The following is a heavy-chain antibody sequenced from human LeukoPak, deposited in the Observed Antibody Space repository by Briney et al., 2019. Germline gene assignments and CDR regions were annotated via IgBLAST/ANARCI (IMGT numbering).Heavy chain of an antibody. V-gene: IGHV3-53*01. Sequence: GGSLRLSCAASGFTVSSNYMSWVRQAPGKGLEWVSVIYSGGSTYYADSVKGRFTISRDNSKNTLYLQMNSLRAEDTAVYYCARPGVGAFSYLSDWGRGPPVPVAS. CDR1: GFTVSSNY. CDR3: ARPGVGAFSYLSD. CDR2: IYSGGST. J-gene: IGHJ4*02. D-gene: IGHD1-26*01.